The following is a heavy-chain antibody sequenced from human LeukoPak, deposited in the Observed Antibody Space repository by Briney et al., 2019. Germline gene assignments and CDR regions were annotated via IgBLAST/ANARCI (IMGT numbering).Heavy chain of an antibody. CDR3: ASSPPHYYDSSGYYYH. CDR1: GYTFTSYG. V-gene: IGHV1-18*01. Sequence: VASVKVSCKASGYTFTSYGISWVRQAPGQGLEWMGWISAYNGNTNYAQKLQGRVTMTTDTSTSTAYMELRSLRSDDTAVYYCASSPPHYYDSSGYYYHWGQGTLVTVSS. D-gene: IGHD3-22*01. CDR2: ISAYNGNT. J-gene: IGHJ5*02.